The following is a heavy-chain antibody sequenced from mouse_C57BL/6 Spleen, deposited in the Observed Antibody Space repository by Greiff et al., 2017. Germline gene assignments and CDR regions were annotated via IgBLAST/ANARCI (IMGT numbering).Heavy chain of an antibody. V-gene: IGHV1-54*01. Sequence: QVQLQQSGAELVRPGTSVKVSCKASGYAFTNYLIEWVKQRPGQGLEWIGVINPGSGGTNYNEKFKGKATLTADKSSSTAYMQLSSLTSEDSAVYFCARRQGGWYFDVWGTGTTVTVSS. J-gene: IGHJ1*03. CDR3: ARRQGGWYFDV. D-gene: IGHD3-2*01. CDR1: GYAFTNYL. CDR2: INPGSGGT.